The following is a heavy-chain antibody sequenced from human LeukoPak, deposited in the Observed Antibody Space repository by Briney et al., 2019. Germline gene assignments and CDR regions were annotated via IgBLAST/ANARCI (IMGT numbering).Heavy chain of an antibody. D-gene: IGHD2-2*01. CDR2: ISAYNGNT. J-gene: IGHJ4*02. CDR1: GYTFTSYG. CDR3: ARRSIPAAYGFDY. Sequence: GASVKVSCKASGYTFTSYGISWVRQAPGQALEWLGWISAYNGNTNYAQKLPVRSTMTTDTSTTTTYIELKSLRSDDTAGYYCARRSIPAAYGFDYWGQGTLVTVSS. V-gene: IGHV1-18*01.